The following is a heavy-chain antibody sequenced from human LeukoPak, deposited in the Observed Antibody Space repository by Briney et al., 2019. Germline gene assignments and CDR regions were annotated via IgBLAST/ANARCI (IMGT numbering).Heavy chain of an antibody. J-gene: IGHJ4*02. D-gene: IGHD1-1*01. CDR3: AGRGTGTTLAFDY. V-gene: IGHV5-51*01. Sequence: EALKLHWRGSGYIFTNYWIGLVRPMPGEGLGWEGIIYPADSDTSYSPSFQGQVTISADTSISTASLQRTTLNASDTAMYYCAGRGTGTTLAFDYWGQGTLVTVSS. CDR1: GYIFTNYW. CDR2: IYPADSDT.